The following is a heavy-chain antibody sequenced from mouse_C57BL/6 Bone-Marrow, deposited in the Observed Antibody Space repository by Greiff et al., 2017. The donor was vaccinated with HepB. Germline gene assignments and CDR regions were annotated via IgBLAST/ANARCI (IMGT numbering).Heavy chain of an antibody. CDR2: ISYDGSN. CDR1: GYSITSGYY. D-gene: IGHD1-1*01. V-gene: IGHV3-6*01. J-gene: IGHJ3*01. Sequence: DVQLQESGPGLVKPSQSLSLTCSVTGYSITSGYYWNWNRQFPGNKLEWMGYISYDGSNNYNPYLTNRISITRDTSKNQFFLKLNSVTTEETATYCCAGSSSWFAYWGQGTLVTVSA. CDR3: AGSSSWFAY.